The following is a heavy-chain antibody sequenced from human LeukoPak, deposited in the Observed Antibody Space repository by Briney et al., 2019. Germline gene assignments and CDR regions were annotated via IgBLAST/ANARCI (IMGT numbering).Heavy chain of an antibody. Sequence: PGESLRLSCAASGFTFNSYWMHWVRQAPGKGLVWVSRINSDGSDTTYADSVKGRFTISRDNAKNTLYLQMNSLRAEDTAVYYCASSTKLDYWGQGTLVTVSS. CDR2: INSDGSDT. J-gene: IGHJ4*02. D-gene: IGHD1-26*01. CDR3: ASSTKLDY. CDR1: GFTFNSYW. V-gene: IGHV3-74*01.